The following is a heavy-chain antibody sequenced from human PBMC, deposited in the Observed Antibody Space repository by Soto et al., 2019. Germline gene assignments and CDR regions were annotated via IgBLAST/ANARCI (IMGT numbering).Heavy chain of an antibody. D-gene: IGHD4-17*01. CDR3: ASSTVTDDAFDV. CDR1: GYTFTSYY. J-gene: IGHJ3*01. CDR2: INPSGGST. V-gene: IGHV1-46*03. Sequence: QVQLVQSGAEVKKPGASVKVSCKASGYTFTSYYMHWVRQVPVQVLEWMGIINPSGGSTSYAQKFQGRVTMTRDTSTSTVYMELISLRSEDTAVYYCASSTVTDDAFDVWGQGTMVTVSS.